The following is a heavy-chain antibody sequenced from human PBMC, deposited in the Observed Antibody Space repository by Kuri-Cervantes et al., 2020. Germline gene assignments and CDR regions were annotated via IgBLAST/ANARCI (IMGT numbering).Heavy chain of an antibody. D-gene: IGHD2-15*01. Sequence: ESLKISCAVYGGSFSGYYWSWIRQPPGKGLEWIGEIDHSGSTNYNPSLKSRVTISVDTSKNQFSLKLSSVTAADTAVYYCARDDCSGGSCYSDWGQGALVTVSS. CDR3: ARDDCSGGSCYSD. V-gene: IGHV4-34*01. CDR1: GGSFSGYY. J-gene: IGHJ4*02. CDR2: IDHSGST.